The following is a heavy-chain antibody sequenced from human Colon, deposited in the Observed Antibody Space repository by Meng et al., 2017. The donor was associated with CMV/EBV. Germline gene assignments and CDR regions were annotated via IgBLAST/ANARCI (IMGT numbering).Heavy chain of an antibody. Sequence: WGSLRLSCAASGFTFSDHYMGWIRQAPGRGLEWISYISSSEYTIFYADSVKGRFTISRDNTKNSLYLQMNSLSVEDTALYYCARGGPDWDLFFDYWGQGTPVTVSS. CDR3: ARGGPDWDLFFDY. J-gene: IGHJ4*02. D-gene: IGHD3-9*01. CDR1: GFTFSDHY. V-gene: IGHV3-11*04. CDR2: ISSSEYTI.